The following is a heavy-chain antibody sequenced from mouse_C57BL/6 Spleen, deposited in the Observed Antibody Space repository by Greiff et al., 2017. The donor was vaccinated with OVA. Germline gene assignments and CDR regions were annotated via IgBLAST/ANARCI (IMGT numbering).Heavy chain of an antibody. Sequence: VQLQQPGAELVMPGPSVKLSCTASGYTFTSYWMHWVKQRPGQGLEWIGEIDPSDSETNYNQKFKGKSTLTVDKSSSTTYMQLSSLTSEDFAVYYCARLGQDDYWGQGTTVTVSS. CDR2: IDPSDSET. D-gene: IGHD3-3*01. V-gene: IGHV1-69*01. J-gene: IGHJ2*01. CDR3: ARLGQDDY. CDR1: GYTFTSYW.